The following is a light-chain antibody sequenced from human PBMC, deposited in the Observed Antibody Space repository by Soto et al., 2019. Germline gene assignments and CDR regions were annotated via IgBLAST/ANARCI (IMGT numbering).Light chain of an antibody. Sequence: DIQMTQSPSSLSASVGDRVTITCRASQSISSYLNWYQQKPGKAPKLLIYAASSLQSGVPSRCSGCRSGNDFTLTISSLQPEDFATYYCQQSYSSWTFGQGTKVEIK. J-gene: IGKJ1*01. CDR1: QSISSY. CDR3: QQSYSSWT. CDR2: AAS. V-gene: IGKV1-39*01.